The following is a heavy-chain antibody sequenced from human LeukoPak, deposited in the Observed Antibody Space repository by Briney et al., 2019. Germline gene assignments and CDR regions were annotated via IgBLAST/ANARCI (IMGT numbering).Heavy chain of an antibody. CDR3: ARDLVYSYGSH. CDR1: GGSISSGSYY. Sequence: PSETLSLTCTVSGGSISSGSYYWSWIRQPAGKGLEWIGRIYTSGSTNYNPSLKSRVTISVDTSKNQFSLKLSSVTAADTAVYYCARDLVYSYGSHWGQGTLVTVSS. CDR2: IYTSGST. J-gene: IGHJ4*02. D-gene: IGHD5-18*01. V-gene: IGHV4-61*02.